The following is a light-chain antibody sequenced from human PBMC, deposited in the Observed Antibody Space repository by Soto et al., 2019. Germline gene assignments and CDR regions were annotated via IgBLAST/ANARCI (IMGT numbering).Light chain of an antibody. CDR1: SSDVGGYNY. J-gene: IGLJ2*01. CDR3: SSFTSSSTRV. CDR2: DVS. Sequence: QSALTQPASVSGSPGQSITISCTGTSSDVGGYNYVSWYQQHPGKAPKLMIDDVSTRPSGVSNRFSGSKSGNTASLTISGLQAEDEADYYCSSFTSSSTRVFGGGTKLTVL. V-gene: IGLV2-14*01.